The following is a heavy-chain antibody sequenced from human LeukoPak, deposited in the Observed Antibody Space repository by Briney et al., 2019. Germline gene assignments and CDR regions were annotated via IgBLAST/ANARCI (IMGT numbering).Heavy chain of an antibody. CDR1: GFTFSSYG. V-gene: IGHV3-30*02. Sequence: PGGSLRLSCAASGFTFSSYGMHWVRQAPGKGLEWVAFIRYDGSNKYYADSVKGRFTISRDNSKNTLYLQMNSLRAEDTAVYYCAKAMGGSSSSTPAFDYWGQGTLVTVSS. CDR2: IRYDGSNK. D-gene: IGHD6-6*01. CDR3: AKAMGGSSSSTPAFDY. J-gene: IGHJ4*02.